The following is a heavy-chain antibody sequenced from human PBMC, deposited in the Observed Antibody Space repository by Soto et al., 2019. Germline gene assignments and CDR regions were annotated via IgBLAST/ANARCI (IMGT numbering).Heavy chain of an antibody. V-gene: IGHV3-48*02. D-gene: IGHD6-19*01. CDR1: GFTFSSYS. J-gene: IGHJ4*02. Sequence: EVQLVESGGGLVQPGGSLRLSCAASGFTFSSYSMNWVRQAPGKGLEWVSYISSSSSTIYYADSVKGRFTISRDNAKNSLDLQMNSLRDEDTAVYYCARDEHHSSGWYFDYWGQGTLVTVSS. CDR2: ISSSSSTI. CDR3: ARDEHHSSGWYFDY.